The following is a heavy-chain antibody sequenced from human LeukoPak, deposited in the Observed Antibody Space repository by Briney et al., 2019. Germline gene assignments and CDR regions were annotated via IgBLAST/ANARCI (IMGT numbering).Heavy chain of an antibody. J-gene: IGHJ4*02. V-gene: IGHV4-39*07. Sequence: SETLSLTCTVSGGSIPISTYYWCGVRPPPGKGLEWVGSIYYSGTTKYNPSLKSRVTISVDNSNHKFSLRLSSVTAADTALYYCARGTLYSGWSYYFDSWGQGTLVTVSS. CDR1: GGSIPISTYY. D-gene: IGHD6-19*01. CDR3: ARGTLYSGWSYYFDS. CDR2: IYYSGTT.